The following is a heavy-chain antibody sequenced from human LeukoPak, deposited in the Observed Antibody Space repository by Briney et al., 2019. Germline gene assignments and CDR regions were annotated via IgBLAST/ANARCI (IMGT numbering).Heavy chain of an antibody. V-gene: IGHV6-1*01. CDR1: GDSVSSNRAS. D-gene: IGHD6-6*01. CDR3: ARDPDSSYEWGPFDP. CDR2: TYYRSKWSN. Sequence: SQTLSLTCAVSGDSVSSNRASWNWIRQSPSGGLEWLGRTYYRSKWSNDYADSVRSRITISPDPSKNAFSLQLNSVTPEDTAVYYCARDPDSSYEWGPFDPWGQGTLVTVSS. J-gene: IGHJ5*02.